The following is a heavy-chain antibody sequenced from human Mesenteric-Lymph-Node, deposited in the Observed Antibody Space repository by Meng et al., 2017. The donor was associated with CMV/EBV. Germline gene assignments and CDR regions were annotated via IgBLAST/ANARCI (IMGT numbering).Heavy chain of an antibody. CDR1: GFTFSDYA. J-gene: IGHJ4*02. Sequence: GESLKISCAASGFTFSDYAMHWVRQAPGKGLEGPEWVAVIWYDGSNKYYADSVKGRFTISRDNAENTLYLQMNSLRVEDTGMYYCARGSALNDHWGQGTLVTVSS. CDR2: IWYDGSNK. V-gene: IGHV3-33*08. CDR3: ARGSALNDH.